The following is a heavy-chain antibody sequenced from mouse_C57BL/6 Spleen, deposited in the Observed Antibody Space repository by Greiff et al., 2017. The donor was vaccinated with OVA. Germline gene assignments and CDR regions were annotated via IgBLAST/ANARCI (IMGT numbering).Heavy chain of an antibody. CDR3: AKGTHLFDY. Sequence: DVHLVESGGGLVKPGGSLKLSCAASGFTFSDYGMHWVRQAPEKGLEWVAYISSGSSTIYYADTVKGRFTISRDNAKNTLFLQMTSLRSEDTAMYYCAKGTHLFDYWGQGTTLTVSS. J-gene: IGHJ2*01. V-gene: IGHV5-17*01. CDR2: ISSGSSTI. CDR1: GFTFSDYG.